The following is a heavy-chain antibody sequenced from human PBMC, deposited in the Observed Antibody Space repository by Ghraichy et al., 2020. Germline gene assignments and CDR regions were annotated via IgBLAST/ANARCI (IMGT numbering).Heavy chain of an antibody. J-gene: IGHJ1*01. D-gene: IGHD3-22*01. CDR1: GFTFSSYG. Sequence: GSLNISCAASGFTFSSYGMHWVRQAPGKGLEWVAVISYDGSNKYYADSVKGRFTISRDNSKNTLYLQMNSLRAEDTAVYYCAKVDYDSSGYQHWGQGTLVTVSS. CDR2: ISYDGSNK. CDR3: AKVDYDSSGYQH. V-gene: IGHV3-30*18.